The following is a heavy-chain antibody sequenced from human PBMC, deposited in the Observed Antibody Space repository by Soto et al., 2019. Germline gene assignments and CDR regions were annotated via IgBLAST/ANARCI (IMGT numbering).Heavy chain of an antibody. CDR2: INPSGGST. Sequence: GASVKVSCKASGYTFTSYYMHWVRQAPGQGLEWMGIINPSGGSTSYAQKFQGRVTMTRDTSTSTVYMELSSLRSEDTAVYYCARAPYVDTAMVTMPNWGQGTLVTVSS. V-gene: IGHV1-46*01. J-gene: IGHJ4*02. D-gene: IGHD5-18*01. CDR1: GYTFTSYY. CDR3: ARAPYVDTAMVTMPN.